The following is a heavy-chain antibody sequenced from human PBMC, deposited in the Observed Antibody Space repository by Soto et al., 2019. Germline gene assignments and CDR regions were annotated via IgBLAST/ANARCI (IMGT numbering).Heavy chain of an antibody. V-gene: IGHV4-59*01. CDR1: GCSISSYY. CDR2: IYYSGST. CDR3: ARSPAAAGADY. J-gene: IGHJ4*02. Sequence: QVQLQESGPGLVKHAETLSLTCTVSGCSISSYYWSCIRQPPGKGLEWIGYIYYSGSTNYNPSLKSRVTISVDTSKNQFSLKLSSVTAADTAVYYCARSPAAAGADYWGQGTLVTVSS. D-gene: IGHD6-13*01.